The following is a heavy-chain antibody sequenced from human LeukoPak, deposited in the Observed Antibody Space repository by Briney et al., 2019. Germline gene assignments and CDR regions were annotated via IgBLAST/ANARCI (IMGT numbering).Heavy chain of an antibody. CDR3: AKDLVPGGPSYYYYGMDV. V-gene: IGHV3-9*01. J-gene: IGHJ6*02. CDR2: ISWNSGSI. Sequence: PGGSLRLSCAASGFTFDDYAMHWVRQAPGKGLEWVSGISWNSGSIGYADSVKGRFTISRDNAKNSLYLQMNSLRAEDTALSYCAKDLVPGGPSYYYYGMDVWGQGTTVTVSS. D-gene: IGHD3-10*01. CDR1: GFTFDDYA.